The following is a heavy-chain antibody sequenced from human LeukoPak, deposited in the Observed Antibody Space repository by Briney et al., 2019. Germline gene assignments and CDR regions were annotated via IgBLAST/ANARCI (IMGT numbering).Heavy chain of an antibody. Sequence: SEPLTLTCTASGRSISSSSYYWGWIRQPPGKVLEWIGSNYYSGSTYYNSSLKSRVTISVDTSKNQYSLKLSSVTDADTAVYYCARYGQWLVRSFDYWGQGTLVTVSS. J-gene: IGHJ4*02. D-gene: IGHD6-19*01. CDR3: ARYGQWLVRSFDY. V-gene: IGHV4-39*01. CDR2: NYYSGST. CDR1: GRSISSSSYY.